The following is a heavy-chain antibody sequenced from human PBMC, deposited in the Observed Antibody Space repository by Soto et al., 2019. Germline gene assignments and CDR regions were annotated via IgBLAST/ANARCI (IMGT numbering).Heavy chain of an antibody. J-gene: IGHJ4*02. D-gene: IGHD1-26*01. V-gene: IGHV3-23*01. CDR2: IAGSGGDI. CDR3: AKKYRGTYPFDY. Sequence: GGSLRLSCAASAFTFSSYAMAWVRQAPGKGLEWVSSIAGSGGDISYADSVKGRFTISRDNSKNTLYLQMDSLRAEDTAIYYCAKKYRGTYPFDYWGQGSLVTVSS. CDR1: AFTFSSYA.